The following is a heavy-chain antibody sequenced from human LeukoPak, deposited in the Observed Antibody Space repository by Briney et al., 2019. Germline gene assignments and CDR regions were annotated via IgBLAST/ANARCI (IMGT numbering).Heavy chain of an antibody. CDR2: IYDSGST. Sequence: SETLSLTCTVSGGSISSYYWNWMRQPPGKGLEWIGDIYDSGSTNYNPSLKSRVTISVDTSSNQLSLKMSSVTAADTAVYYCARGGGYSYGYAGYYFDYWGQGRLVTVSS. J-gene: IGHJ4*02. CDR3: ARGGGYSYGYAGYYFDY. V-gene: IGHV4-59*01. D-gene: IGHD5-18*01. CDR1: GGSISSYY.